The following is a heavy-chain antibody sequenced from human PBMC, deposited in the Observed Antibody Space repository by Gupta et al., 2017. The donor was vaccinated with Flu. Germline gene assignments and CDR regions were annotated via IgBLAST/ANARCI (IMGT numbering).Heavy chain of an antibody. CDR1: GFTFSSYS. J-gene: IGHJ4*02. CDR3: ARDLKQGWGSIAVAGPDY. CDR2: ISSSSSYI. Sequence: EVQLVESGGGLVKPGGSLRLSCAASGFTFSSYSLTWVRQAPGKGLEWVSSISSSSSYIYYADSVKGRFTISRDNAKNSLYLQMNSLRAEDTAVYYCARDLKQGWGSIAVAGPDYWGQGTLVTVSS. V-gene: IGHV3-21*01. D-gene: IGHD6-19*01.